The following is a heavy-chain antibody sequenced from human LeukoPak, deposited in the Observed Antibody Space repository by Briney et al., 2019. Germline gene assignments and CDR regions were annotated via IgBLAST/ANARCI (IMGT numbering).Heavy chain of an antibody. CDR3: ARERVEIAAAGLLNWFDP. V-gene: IGHV4-39*07. D-gene: IGHD6-13*01. J-gene: IGHJ5*02. CDR1: GGSIISSDYH. CDR2: INHSGST. Sequence: SETLSLTCTVSGGSIISSDYHWGWVRQPPGKGLEWIGEINHSGSTNYNPSLKSRVTISVDTSKNQFSLKLSSVTAADTAVYYCARERVEIAAAGLLNWFDPWGQGTLVTVSS.